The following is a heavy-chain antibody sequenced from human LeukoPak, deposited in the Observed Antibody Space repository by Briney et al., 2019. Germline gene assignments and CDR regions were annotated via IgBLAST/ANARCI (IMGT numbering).Heavy chain of an antibody. CDR3: AISNSYGSGTPTAIKINYYGMDV. CDR1: GFTFSSYG. V-gene: IGHV3-30*03. J-gene: IGHJ6*02. D-gene: IGHD3-10*01. Sequence: GGSLRLSCAASGFTFSSYGMHWVRQAPGKGLEWVAVISYDGSNKYYADSVKGRFTISRDNSKNTLYLQMNSLRAEDTAVYYCAISNSYGSGTPTAIKINYYGMDVWGQGTTVTVSS. CDR2: ISYDGSNK.